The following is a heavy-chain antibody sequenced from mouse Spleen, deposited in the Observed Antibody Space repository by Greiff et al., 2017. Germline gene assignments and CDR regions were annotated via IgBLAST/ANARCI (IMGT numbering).Heavy chain of an antibody. Sequence: QVQLKESGPGLVAPSQSLSITCTVSGFSLTSYGVHWVRQPPGKGLEWLGVIWAGGSTNYNSALMSRLSISKDNSKSQVFLKMNSLQTDDTAMYYCAREFHGNSDYWGQGTTLTVSS. CDR2: IWAGGST. CDR1: GFSLTSYG. V-gene: IGHV2-9*02. J-gene: IGHJ2*01. D-gene: IGHD2-1*01. CDR3: AREFHGNSDY.